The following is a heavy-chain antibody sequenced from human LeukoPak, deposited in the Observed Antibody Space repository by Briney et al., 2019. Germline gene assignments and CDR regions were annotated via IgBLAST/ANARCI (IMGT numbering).Heavy chain of an antibody. V-gene: IGHV4-4*07. Sequence: SETLSLTCTVSGGSISSYYWSWIRQPAGKGLEWIGRIYTSGSTNYNPSLKSRVTMSVDTSKNQFSLKLSSVTAADTAVYYCARATPPYGPGSPSLYYYGMDVWGQGTTVTVSS. J-gene: IGHJ6*02. CDR3: ARATPPYGPGSPSLYYYGMDV. CDR2: IYTSGST. D-gene: IGHD3-10*01. CDR1: GGSISSYY.